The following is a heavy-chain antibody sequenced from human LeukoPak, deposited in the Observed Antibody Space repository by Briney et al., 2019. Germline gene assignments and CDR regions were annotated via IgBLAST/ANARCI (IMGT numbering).Heavy chain of an antibody. J-gene: IGHJ4*02. V-gene: IGHV1-46*01. D-gene: IGHD6-6*01. CDR2: INPTGGST. CDR3: ARTAARRFDY. CDR1: GYTFPSYF. Sequence: ASVKVSCKASGYTFPSYFIHWLRQAPGQGLEWMGIINPTGGSTTYAQKFQGRVTMTRDTSTSTVYMELSSLRSDDTAVYYCARTAARRFDYWGQGTLVTVSS.